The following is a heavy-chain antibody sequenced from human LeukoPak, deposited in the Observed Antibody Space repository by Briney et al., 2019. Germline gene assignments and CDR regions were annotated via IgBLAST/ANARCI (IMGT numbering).Heavy chain of an antibody. Sequence: GGSLRLSCAASGFTFSSYWMSWVRQAPGKGLEWVANIKQDGSEKYYVDSVKGRFTISRDNAKNSLYLQMNSLRAEDTAVYYCARAPNSSSSYYYYYYMDVWGKGTTVTVSS. CDR2: IKQDGSEK. J-gene: IGHJ6*03. V-gene: IGHV3-7*01. CDR1: GFTFSSYW. D-gene: IGHD6-6*01. CDR3: ARAPNSSSSYYYYYYMDV.